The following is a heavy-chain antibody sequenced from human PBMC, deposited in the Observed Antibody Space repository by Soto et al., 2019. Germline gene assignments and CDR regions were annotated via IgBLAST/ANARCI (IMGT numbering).Heavy chain of an antibody. V-gene: IGHV3-53*04. J-gene: IGHJ4*02. CDR1: GFTVSSNY. D-gene: IGHD6-13*01. CDR3: ARHKRIAAAGPLDY. CDR2: IYSGGST. Sequence: GGSLRLSCAASGFTVSSNYMSWVRQAPGKGLEWVSVIYSGGSTYYADSVKGRFTISRHNSKNTLYLQMNSLRAEDTAVYYCARHKRIAAAGPLDYWGQGTLVTVSS.